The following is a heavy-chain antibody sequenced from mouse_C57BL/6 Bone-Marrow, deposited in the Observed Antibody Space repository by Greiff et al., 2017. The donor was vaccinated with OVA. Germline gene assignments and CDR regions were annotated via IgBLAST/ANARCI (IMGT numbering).Heavy chain of an antibody. Sequence: VQLQQSGPVLVQPGASVKMSCKASGYTFPDYYMNWVKQSHGQSLEWIGVINPYHGGTRYTQKFTGKATLTLAQSSTTSYLELNSRTSEDSAVYDCASGIYYGYEDYWGQGTLVTVSA. CDR2: INPYHGGT. CDR1: GYTFPDYY. J-gene: IGHJ3*01. CDR3: ASGIYYGYEDY. V-gene: IGHV1-19*01. D-gene: IGHD2-2*01.